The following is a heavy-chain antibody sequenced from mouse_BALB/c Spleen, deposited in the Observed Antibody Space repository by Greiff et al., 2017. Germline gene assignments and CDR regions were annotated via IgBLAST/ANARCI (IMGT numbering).Heavy chain of an antibody. V-gene: IGHV2-9*02. CDR1: GFSLTSYG. D-gene: IGHD1-2*01. Sequence: QVQLQQSGPGLVAPSQSLSITCTVSGFSLTSYGVPWVRQPPGKGLAWLGVIWAGGSTNYNSALMSRLSISKDNSKSQVFLKMNRLQTDDTAMYYCARDLTTATGYWGQGTTLTVAS. J-gene: IGHJ2*01. CDR3: ARDLTTATGY. CDR2: IWAGGST.